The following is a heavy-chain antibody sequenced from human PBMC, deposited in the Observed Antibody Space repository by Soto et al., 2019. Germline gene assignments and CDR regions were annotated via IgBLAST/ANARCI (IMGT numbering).Heavy chain of an antibody. CDR2: INPSSGGT. V-gene: IGHV1-2*04. D-gene: IGHD3-9*01. J-gene: IGHJ6*01. Sequence: PGQGLEWMGWINPSSGGTNYSQKFQGWVTMTRDTSISTAYMELSRLRSDDPAVYYCASEGTKPDYDILTGPLAYYYYCGMDVWGQGTTVTLSS. CDR3: ASEGTKPDYDILTGPLAYYYYCGMDV.